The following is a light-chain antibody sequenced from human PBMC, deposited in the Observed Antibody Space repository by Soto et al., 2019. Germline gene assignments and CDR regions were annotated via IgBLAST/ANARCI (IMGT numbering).Light chain of an antibody. J-gene: IGKJ1*01. CDR3: QQSYSTPWT. Sequence: DIQMTQSPSSLSASVGDRVTITCRTSQSIRDYLNWYQQKPGQAPNFLIYGASTLESGVPSRFSGSGFGTDFTLTITNLQPEDFATYYCQQSYSTPWTFAQGTRVEIQ. CDR1: QSIRDY. CDR2: GAS. V-gene: IGKV1-39*01.